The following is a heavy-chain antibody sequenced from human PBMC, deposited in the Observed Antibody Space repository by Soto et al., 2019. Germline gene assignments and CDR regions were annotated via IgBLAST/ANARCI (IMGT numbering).Heavy chain of an antibody. CDR2: ISGSGGST. D-gene: IGHD5-18*01. V-gene: IGHV3-23*01. Sequence: PGGSLRLSCASSVFTFSSYAMSWVRHAPGKWLEWVSAISGSGGSTYYADSVKGRFTISRDNSKNTLYLQMNSLRAEDTAVYYCANNHLGPTPMVPFEYWGQRTLVSVSS. CDR1: VFTFSSYA. CDR3: ANNHLGPTPMVPFEY. J-gene: IGHJ4*02.